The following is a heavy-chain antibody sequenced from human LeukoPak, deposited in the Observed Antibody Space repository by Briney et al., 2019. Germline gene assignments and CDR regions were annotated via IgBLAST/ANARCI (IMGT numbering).Heavy chain of an antibody. CDR1: GNYW. CDR2: INSDGSWT. D-gene: IGHD6-6*01. V-gene: IGHV3-74*01. Sequence: GGSLRLSCAASGNYWMHWVRQAPGKGLVWVSHINSDGSWTSHADSVKGRFTISKDNAENSLYLQMNSLRAEDTAVYYCAKRRGQEYSSSATHFDYWGQGTLVTVSS. CDR3: AKRRGQEYSSSATHFDY. J-gene: IGHJ4*02.